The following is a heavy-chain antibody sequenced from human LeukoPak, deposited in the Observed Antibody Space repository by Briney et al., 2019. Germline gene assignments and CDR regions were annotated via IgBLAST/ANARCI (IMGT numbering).Heavy chain of an antibody. Sequence: ASVKVSCKASGYTFTSYGITWVRQAPGQGLEWVGWISVYDGNTNYAQNLQGRVTMTTDTSTSTAYMELRSLRSDDTALYYCASTTGLDDWGQGTLVTVSS. CDR1: GYTFTSYG. D-gene: IGHD1-1*01. CDR2: ISVYDGNT. CDR3: ASTTGLDD. J-gene: IGHJ4*02. V-gene: IGHV1-18*01.